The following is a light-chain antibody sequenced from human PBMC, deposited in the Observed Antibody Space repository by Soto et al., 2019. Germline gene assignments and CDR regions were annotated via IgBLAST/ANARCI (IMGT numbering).Light chain of an antibody. CDR2: AAS. V-gene: IGKV1-17*03. J-gene: IGKJ4*01. Sequence: DIQMTQSPSAMSASLGDRVTITCRASQGISTYLAWFQQKPGKVPKRLIYAASSLQSGVPSRFSGSVSGTEFTLTISSLQPEDSATYYCLQHDSYPLTFGGGTKVEIK. CDR3: LQHDSYPLT. CDR1: QGISTY.